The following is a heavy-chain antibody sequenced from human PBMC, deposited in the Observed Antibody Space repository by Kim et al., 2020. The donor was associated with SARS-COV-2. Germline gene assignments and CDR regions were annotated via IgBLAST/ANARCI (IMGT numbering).Heavy chain of an antibody. CDR2: IYYSGST. CDR3: ARNYFSVTIFGVVSRHGMDV. CDR1: GGSISSGDYY. J-gene: IGHJ6*02. D-gene: IGHD3-3*01. Sequence: SETLSLTCTVSGGSISSGDYYWSWIRQPPGMGLEWIGYIYYSGSTYYNPSLKSRVTISVDTSKNQFSLKLSSVTAADTAVYYCARNYFSVTIFGVVSRHGMDVWGQGTTVTVSS. V-gene: IGHV4-30-4*01.